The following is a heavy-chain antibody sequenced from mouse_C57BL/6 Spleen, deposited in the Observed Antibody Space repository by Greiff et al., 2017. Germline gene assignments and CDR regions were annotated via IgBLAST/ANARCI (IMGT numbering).Heavy chain of an antibody. CDR2: IDPSDSYT. J-gene: IGHJ4*01. D-gene: IGHD2-5*01. CDR1: GYTFTSYW. Sequence: VQLQQPGAELVKPGASVKLSCKASGYTFTSYWMQWVKQRPGQGLEWIGEIDPSDSYTNYNQKFKGKATLTVDTSSRTAYMQLSRLTSEDAAVYYCRGYSNYGYAMDYWGQGTSVTVSS. V-gene: IGHV1-50*01. CDR3: RGYSNYGYAMDY.